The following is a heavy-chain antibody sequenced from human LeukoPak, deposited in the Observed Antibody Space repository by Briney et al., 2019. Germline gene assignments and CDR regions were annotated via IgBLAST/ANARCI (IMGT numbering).Heavy chain of an antibody. CDR3: ARGRRVYYGMDV. CDR2: THYGSGWIN. CDR1: GDSLSNNDAA. D-gene: IGHD3-10*01. Sequence: SQTLSLTCVISGDSLSNNDAAWNWIRQSPSRGLEWLGRTHYGSGWINDYAVSLGSRIVVSADTSKNQFSLQLNSVTPEDTAVYYCARGRRVYYGMDVWGQGTTVTVSS. J-gene: IGHJ6*02. V-gene: IGHV6-1*01.